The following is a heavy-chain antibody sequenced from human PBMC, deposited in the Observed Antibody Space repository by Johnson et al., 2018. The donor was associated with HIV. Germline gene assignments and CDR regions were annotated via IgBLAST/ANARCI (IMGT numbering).Heavy chain of an antibody. CDR3: ARSRDYGPARSAFDI. J-gene: IGHJ3*02. D-gene: IGHD4-17*01. CDR2: ISSDGNP. CDR1: GFTVSSNY. V-gene: IGHV3-66*02. Sequence: MLLVESGGGLVQPGGSLRLSCAVSGFTVSSNYMTWVRRAPGKGLEWVSVISSDGNPYYADSVKGRFTISRDNSKNTLYLQMNSLRAEDTAVYYCARSRDYGPARSAFDIWGQGTMVTVSS.